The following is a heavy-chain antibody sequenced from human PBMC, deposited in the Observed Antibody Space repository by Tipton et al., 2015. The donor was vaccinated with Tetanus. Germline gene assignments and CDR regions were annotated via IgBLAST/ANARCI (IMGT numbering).Heavy chain of an antibody. J-gene: IGHJ4*02. CDR2: ITDSGSVV. D-gene: IGHD2-15*01. V-gene: IGHV3-11*01. CDR3: ARRDCSGGLCPSLNDF. CDR1: GFTFSDYY. Sequence: SLRLSCAASGFTFSDYYMSWLRQAPGKGLEWISYITDSGSVVFYSDSVKGRFTISRDKAQNSLYLQMNSLRVDDTAVYFCARRDCSGGLCPSLNDFLGPVTLVSFSS.